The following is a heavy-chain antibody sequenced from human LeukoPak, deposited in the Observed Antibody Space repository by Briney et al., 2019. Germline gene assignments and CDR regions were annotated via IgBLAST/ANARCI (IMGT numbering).Heavy chain of an antibody. D-gene: IGHD3-22*01. J-gene: IGHJ5*02. CDR3: AKDLNPYYDSSGKDFDP. Sequence: GGSLRLFCAASGFTFSSYGMHWVRQAPGKGLVGVAFIPYDGNNKYYADTMKGTSTISGYNYQNTLCLQKKSLRAEDKAVDYWAKDLNPYYDSSGKDFDPWGQGTLVTVSS. V-gene: IGHV3-30*02. CDR1: GFTFSSYG. CDR2: IPYDGNNK.